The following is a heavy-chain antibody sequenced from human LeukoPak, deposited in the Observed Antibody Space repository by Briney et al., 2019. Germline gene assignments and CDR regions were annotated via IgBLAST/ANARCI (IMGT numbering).Heavy chain of an antibody. D-gene: IGHD3-10*01. CDR2: ISYDGSNK. Sequence: PGGSLRLSCAASGFTFSSYAMHWVRQAPGKGLEWVAVISYDGSNKYYADSVKGRFTISGDNSKNTLYLQMNSLRAEDTAVYHCAKEGYAGSGTYSYYFDYWGQGTLVTVTS. CDR3: AKEGYAGSGTYSYYFDY. J-gene: IGHJ4*02. CDR1: GFTFSSYA. V-gene: IGHV3-30-3*01.